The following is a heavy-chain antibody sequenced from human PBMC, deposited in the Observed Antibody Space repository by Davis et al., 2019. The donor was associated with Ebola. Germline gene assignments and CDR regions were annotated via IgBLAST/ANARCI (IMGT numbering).Heavy chain of an antibody. V-gene: IGHV4-4*07. CDR1: GGSISSYY. J-gene: IGHJ6*02. Sequence: PSETLSLTCTVSGGSISSYYWSWIRQPAGKGLERIGRIYTSGSTNYNPSLKSRVTMSVDTSKNQFSLKLSSVTAADTAVYYCVGTRFGELSYYYYGMDVWGQGTTVTVSS. CDR2: IYTSGST. D-gene: IGHD3-10*02. CDR3: VGTRFGELSYYYYGMDV.